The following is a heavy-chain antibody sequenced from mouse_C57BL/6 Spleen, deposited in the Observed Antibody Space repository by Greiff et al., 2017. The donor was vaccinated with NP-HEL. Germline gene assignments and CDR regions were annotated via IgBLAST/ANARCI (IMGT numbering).Heavy chain of an antibody. D-gene: IGHD1-1*01. CDR1: GFNIKDYY. Sequence: EVKVEESGAELVKPGASVKLSCTASGFNIKDYYMHWVKQRTEQGLEWIGRIDPEDGETKYAPKFQGKATITADTSSNTAYLQLSSLTSEDTAVYYCARVDYGIYYYAMAYWGQGPSLTVSS. CDR3: ARVDYGIYYYAMAY. V-gene: IGHV14-2*01. CDR2: IDPEDGET. J-gene: IGHJ4*01.